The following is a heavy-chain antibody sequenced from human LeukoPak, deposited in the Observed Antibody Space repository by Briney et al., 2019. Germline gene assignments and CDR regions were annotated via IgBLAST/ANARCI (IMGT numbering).Heavy chain of an antibody. CDR2: IYSSGST. D-gene: IGHD4-23*01. Sequence: SETLSLTCTVSGASMSSYYWTWIRQPPGKGLEWIGYIYSSGSTNSNPSLKSRVTISVDTSKNQFSLNLSSVTAADTAVYYCARGGGPGLADWGQGTLVTVSS. J-gene: IGHJ4*02. V-gene: IGHV4-59*01. CDR3: ARGGGPGLAD. CDR1: GASMSSYY.